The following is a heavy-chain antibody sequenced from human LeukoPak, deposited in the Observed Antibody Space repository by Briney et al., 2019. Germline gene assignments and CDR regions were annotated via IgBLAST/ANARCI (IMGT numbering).Heavy chain of an antibody. CDR3: ARSYSSGWSDY. Sequence: QTGGSLRLSCAASGFTFCSYEMNWVRQAPGKGLEWVSYIRSSGTTIYYADSVKGRFTISRDNAKNSLYLQMNSLRAEDTAVYYCARSYSSGWSDYWGQGTLVIVSS. CDR2: IRSSGTTI. CDR1: GFTFCSYE. J-gene: IGHJ4*02. D-gene: IGHD6-19*01. V-gene: IGHV3-48*03.